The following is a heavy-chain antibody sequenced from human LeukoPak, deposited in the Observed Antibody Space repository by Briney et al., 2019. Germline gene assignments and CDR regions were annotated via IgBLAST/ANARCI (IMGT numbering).Heavy chain of an antibody. D-gene: IGHD2-2*02. V-gene: IGHV3-21*01. J-gene: IGHJ4*02. CDR2: ISSSSSYM. CDR1: GFTFSTYT. CDR3: ARVRDLYRDY. Sequence: KTGGSLRLSRAASGFTFSTYTMNWVRQAPGKGLEWVSSISSSSSYMFYADSVKGRFTISRDNTKNSLYLQMNSLRAEDTAVYYCARVRDLYRDYWGQGTLVTVSS.